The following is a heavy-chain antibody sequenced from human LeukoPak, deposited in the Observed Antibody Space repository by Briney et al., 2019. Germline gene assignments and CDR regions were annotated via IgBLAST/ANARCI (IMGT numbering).Heavy chain of an antibody. D-gene: IGHD2-2*01. CDR3: ARVPRTYCSGTSCYFES. Sequence: GASVKVSCKTSGFIFTYYLISWVRQAPGQGLEWLGHINTLNGYTNYVQNLQGRVTLTMDTSSSTAYMELRSLRSDDTAVYYCARVPRTYCSGTSCYFESWGQGTLVTVSS. V-gene: IGHV1-18*01. J-gene: IGHJ4*02. CDR2: INTLNGYT. CDR1: GFIFTYYL.